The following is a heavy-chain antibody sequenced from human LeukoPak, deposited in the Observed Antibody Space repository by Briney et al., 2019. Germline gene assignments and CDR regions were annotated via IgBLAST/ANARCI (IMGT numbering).Heavy chain of an antibody. CDR2: ISYDGSNK. J-gene: IGHJ4*02. V-gene: IGHV3-30*04. D-gene: IGHD3-22*01. CDR1: GFTFSSYA. Sequence: GGSLSLSCAASGFTFSSYAMHWVRQAPGKGLEWVAVISYDGSNKYYADSVKGRFTISRDNSKNTLYLQMNSLRAEDTAVYYCARAWYYYDSSGYGPFSYWGQGTLVTVSS. CDR3: ARAWYYYDSSGYGPFSY.